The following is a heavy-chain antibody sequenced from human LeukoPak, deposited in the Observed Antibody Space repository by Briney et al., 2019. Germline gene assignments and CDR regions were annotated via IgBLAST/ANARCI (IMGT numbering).Heavy chain of an antibody. V-gene: IGHV3-23*01. D-gene: IGHD2-2*01. CDR3: ARAQVVPAATYYYYYGMDV. CDR1: GFTFSSYA. CDR2: ISGSGGST. Sequence: AGGSLRLSCAASGFTFSSYAMSWVRQAPGKGLEWVSAISGSGGSTYYADSVRGRFTISRDNANNSLYLQMNSLRAEDTAVYYCARAQVVPAATYYYYYGMDVWGKGTTVTVSS. J-gene: IGHJ6*04.